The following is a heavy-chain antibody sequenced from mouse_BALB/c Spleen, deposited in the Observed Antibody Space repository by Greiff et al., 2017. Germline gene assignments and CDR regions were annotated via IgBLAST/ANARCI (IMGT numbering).Heavy chain of an antibody. CDR1: GFTFSSFG. J-gene: IGHJ2*01. CDR2: ISSGSSTI. V-gene: IGHV5-17*02. D-gene: IGHD1-2*01. CDR3: ARRRYGTYYFDY. Sequence: EVKLVESGGGLVQPGGSRKLSCAASGFTFSSFGMHWVRQAPEKGLEWVAYISSGSSTIYYADTVKGRFTISRDNPKNTLFLQMTSLRSEDTAMYYCARRRYGTYYFDYWGQGTTLTVSS.